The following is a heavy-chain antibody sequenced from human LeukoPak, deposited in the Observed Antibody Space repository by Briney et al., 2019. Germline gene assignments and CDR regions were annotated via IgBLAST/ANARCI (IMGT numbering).Heavy chain of an antibody. J-gene: IGHJ6*03. CDR2: IYTSGSI. D-gene: IGHD2-15*01. CDR3: ARGIVVVAQLGFYFYYMDV. V-gene: IGHV4-61*02. Sequence: PSETLSLTGTVSGGSISSGSYSWSWIRQPAGKGLEWIGRIYTSGSINYNPSLKSRVTISVDTSKNQFSLKLSSVTAADTAVYYCARGIVVVAQLGFYFYYMDVWGKGTTVTISS. CDR1: GGSISSGSYS.